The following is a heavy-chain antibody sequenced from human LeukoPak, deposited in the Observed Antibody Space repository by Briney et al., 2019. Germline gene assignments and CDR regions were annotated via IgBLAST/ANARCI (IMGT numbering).Heavy chain of an antibody. J-gene: IGHJ4*02. CDR3: ARGLSGYASSLGY. CDR1: GFTFSSYW. Sequence: PGGSLRLSCAASGFTFSSYWMHWVRQAPGKGLVWVSRINSDGSSTSYADSVRGRFSISRDNAKNTLYLQMNSLRAEDKAVYYCARGLSGYASSLGYWGQGTLVTVSA. V-gene: IGHV3-74*01. CDR2: INSDGSST. D-gene: IGHD6-6*01.